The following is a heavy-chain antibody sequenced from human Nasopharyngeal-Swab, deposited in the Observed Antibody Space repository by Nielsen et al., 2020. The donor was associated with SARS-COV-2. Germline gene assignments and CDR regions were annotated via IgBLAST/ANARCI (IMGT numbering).Heavy chain of an antibody. D-gene: IGHD1-1*01. Sequence: VRQMPGKGLEWMGIIYPGDSDTRYSPSFQGQVTVSADKSLSTAYLQWSSLKASDTAMYYCARWRWNDNYYYYGMDVWGQGTTVTVSS. CDR2: IYPGDSDT. V-gene: IGHV5-51*01. CDR3: ARWRWNDNYYYYGMDV. J-gene: IGHJ6*02.